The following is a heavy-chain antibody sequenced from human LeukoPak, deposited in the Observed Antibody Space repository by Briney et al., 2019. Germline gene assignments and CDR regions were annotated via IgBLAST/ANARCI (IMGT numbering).Heavy chain of an antibody. J-gene: IGHJ4*02. CDR2: IIPIFGTA. CDR1: GGTFSSYA. V-gene: IGHV1-69*06. D-gene: IGHD6-19*01. CDR3: ATLGIAVAGRFDY. Sequence: ASVKVSCKASGGTFSSYAISWVRQAPGQGLEWMGGIIPIFGTANYAQKFQGRVTMTEDTSTDTTYMELSSLRSEDTAVYYCATLGIAVAGRFDYWGQGTLVTVSS.